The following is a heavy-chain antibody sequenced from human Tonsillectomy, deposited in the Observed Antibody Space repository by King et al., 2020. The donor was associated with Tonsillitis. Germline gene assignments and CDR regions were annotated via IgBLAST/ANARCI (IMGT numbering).Heavy chain of an antibody. CDR2: INRAGSSI. Sequence: VQLVESGGGLVQPGGSLRLSCAASGFTFSRYWMHWGRQALGKGLVCVSSINRAGSSINYGDSVEVRFTIARDKAQNTLYLQLNSRRAEDTAVYYCARDTPTWNCGGDCYSRPDYWGQGTLVTVSS. V-gene: IGHV3-74*01. CDR3: ARDTPTWNCGGDCYSRPDY. J-gene: IGHJ4*02. D-gene: IGHD2-21*02. CDR1: GFTFSRYW.